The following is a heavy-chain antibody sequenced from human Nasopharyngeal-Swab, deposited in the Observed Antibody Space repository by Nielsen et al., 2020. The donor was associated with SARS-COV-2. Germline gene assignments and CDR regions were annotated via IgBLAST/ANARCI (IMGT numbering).Heavy chain of an antibody. CDR2: INPYSGGT. CDR1: GYTFTGYY. V-gene: IGHV1-2*02. D-gene: IGHD5-12*01. CDR3: ARDGGYDPWFDP. J-gene: IGHJ5*02. Sequence: ASVKVSCKASGYTFTGYYMHWVRQAPGQGLEWMGWINPYSGGTNYAQKFQGRVTMTRDTSISTAYMELSRLRSDDTAVYYCARDGGYDPWFDPWGQGTLVTVSS.